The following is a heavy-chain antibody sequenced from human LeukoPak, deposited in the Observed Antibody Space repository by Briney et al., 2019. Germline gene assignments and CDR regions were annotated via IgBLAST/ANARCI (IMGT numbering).Heavy chain of an antibody. D-gene: IGHD2-15*01. CDR1: GFTFSDYY. J-gene: IGHJ1*01. CDR2: ISSSSSYI. V-gene: IGHV3-11*06. Sequence: PGGSLRLSCAASGFTFSDYYMSWIRQAPGKGLEWVSSISSSSSYIYYADSVKGRFTISRDNAKNSLYLQMNSLRAEDTAVYYCARVEVHRVAAPVPHWGQGTLVTVSS. CDR3: ARVEVHRVAAPVPH.